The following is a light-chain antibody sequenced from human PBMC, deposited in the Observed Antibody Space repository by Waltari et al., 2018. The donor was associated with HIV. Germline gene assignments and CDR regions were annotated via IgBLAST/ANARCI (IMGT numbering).Light chain of an antibody. J-gene: IGLJ2*01. V-gene: IGLV1-51*02. CDR1: TSNIGNNF. Sequence: QSILTQPTTISATPGEQVTVPCSGHTSNIGNNFVSWYQQSPGTAPKLVIFDNDYRASGIPDRFSGSRVGTSASLVIRRLQPGDEADYYCAAWDSGLRSLVFGGGTKVTVL. CDR3: AAWDSGLRSLV. CDR2: DND.